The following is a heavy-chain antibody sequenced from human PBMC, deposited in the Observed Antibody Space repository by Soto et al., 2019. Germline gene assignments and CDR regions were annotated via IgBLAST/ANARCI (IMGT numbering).Heavy chain of an antibody. J-gene: IGHJ6*04. CDR1: GGSISSYY. CDR2: IYYSGST. Sequence: ETLSLTCTVSGGSISSYYWSWIRQPPGKGLEWIGYIYYSGSTNYNPSLKSRVTISVDTSKNQFSLKLSSVTAADTAVYYCARDQGIAAAGTVRNYYYYGMDVWGKGTKVTVPQ. V-gene: IGHV4-59*01. D-gene: IGHD6-13*01. CDR3: ARDQGIAAAGTVRNYYYYGMDV.